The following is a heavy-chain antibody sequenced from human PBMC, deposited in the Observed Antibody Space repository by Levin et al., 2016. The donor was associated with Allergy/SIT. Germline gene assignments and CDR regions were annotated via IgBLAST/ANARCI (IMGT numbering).Heavy chain of an antibody. V-gene: IGHV1-18*01. D-gene: IGHD3-3*01. J-gene: IGHJ3*02. Sequence: ASVKVSCKASGYTFTSYGISWVRQAPGQGLEWMGWISAYNGNTNYAQKLQGRVTMTTDTSTSTAYMELRSLRSDDTAVYYCARVVAPYYDFWSGKYDAFDIWGQGTMVTVSS. CDR1: GYTFTSYG. CDR3: ARVVAPYYDFWSGKYDAFDI. CDR2: ISAYNGNT.